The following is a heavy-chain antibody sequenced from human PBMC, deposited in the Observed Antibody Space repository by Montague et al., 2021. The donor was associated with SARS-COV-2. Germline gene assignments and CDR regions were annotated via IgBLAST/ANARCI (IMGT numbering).Heavy chain of an antibody. D-gene: IGHD1-26*01. V-gene: IGHV4-4*03. CDR1: GGSVSSDNW. CDR3: ALPLGGARFDP. CDR2: IYHSGTT. J-gene: IGHJ5*02. Sequence: PETLSLTCTVSGGSVSSDNWWTWVRQPPGKGLEWIGEIYHSGTTNYNPSLQSRVTISVDKSRNHLSLNLRSVTAADTATYYCALPLGGARFDPWGQGILVTVSS.